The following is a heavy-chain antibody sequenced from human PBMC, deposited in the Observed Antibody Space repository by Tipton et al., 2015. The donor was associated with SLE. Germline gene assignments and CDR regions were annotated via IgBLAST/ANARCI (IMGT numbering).Heavy chain of an antibody. CDR3: ARETSTATTRYYFYYGMDV. CDR1: GDSIISHY. Sequence: TLSLTCTVSGDSIISHYWGWIRQAPGKGLEWIGRINHSGNTDYNPSLKSRVTISVDTSTNQFSLKLSSVTAADTAVYYCARETSTATTRYYFYYGMDVWGQGATVAVSS. CDR2: INHSGNT. J-gene: IGHJ6*02. V-gene: IGHV4-38-2*02. D-gene: IGHD4-17*01.